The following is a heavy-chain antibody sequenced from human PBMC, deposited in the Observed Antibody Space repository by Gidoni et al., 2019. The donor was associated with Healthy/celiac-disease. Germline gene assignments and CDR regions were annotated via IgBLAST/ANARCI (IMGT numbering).Heavy chain of an antibody. CDR2: IKSKTDGGTT. V-gene: IGHV3-15*01. J-gene: IGHJ4*02. CDR3: TLPAYDSSGYYSPPYDY. Sequence: EVQLVESGGGLVKPGGALRLSCAAPGFTFRNAWISWVRRAPGKGLEWVGRIKSKTDGGTTDYAAPVKGRFTISRDDSKNTLYLQMNSLKTEDTAVYYCTLPAYDSSGYYSPPYDYWGQGTLVTVSS. CDR1: GFTFRNAW. D-gene: IGHD3-22*01.